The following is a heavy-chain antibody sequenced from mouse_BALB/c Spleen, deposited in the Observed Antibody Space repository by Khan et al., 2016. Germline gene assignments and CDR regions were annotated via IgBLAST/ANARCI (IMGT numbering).Heavy chain of an antibody. CDR3: SSDYDGFAY. V-gene: IGHV2-6-7*01. D-gene: IGHD2-12*01. CDR1: GFSLTGYG. J-gene: IGHJ3*01. Sequence: QVQLKESGPGLVAPSQSLSITCTVSGFSLTGYGVNWVRQPPGKGLEWLGKIWADGRTDYNSALKSRVSISKDNSKSQVGLKMNSLQTDDTANYYCSSDYDGFAYWGQGTLVIVSA. CDR2: IWADGRT.